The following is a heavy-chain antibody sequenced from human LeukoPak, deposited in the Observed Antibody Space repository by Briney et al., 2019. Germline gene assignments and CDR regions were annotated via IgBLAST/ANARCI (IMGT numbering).Heavy chain of an antibody. J-gene: IGHJ3*02. D-gene: IGHD6-13*01. CDR3: ARPSSSWLPDAFDI. V-gene: IGHV4-59*08. CDR1: GGSINNYY. Sequence: SETLSLTCTVSGGSINNYYWSWIRQPPGKGLEWIGSIYSSGSTNYSPSLKSRVIISVDTSKSQFSLKLSSLTAADTAMYYCARPSSSWLPDAFDIWGQGTMVTVSS. CDR2: IYSSGST.